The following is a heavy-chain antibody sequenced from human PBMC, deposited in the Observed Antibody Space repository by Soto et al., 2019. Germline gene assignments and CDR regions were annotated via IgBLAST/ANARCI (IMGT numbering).Heavy chain of an antibody. CDR2: TYYRSKWFH. Sequence: QGQLQQSGPGLVKPSQTLSLTCAISGDRVSSDITSWNWIRQSPSRGLEWLGRTYYRSKWFHDYAASVKSRITINPDTSKNQFSLELNSMTPEDTAVYYCARGKALDVWGQGTVVTVSS. CDR1: GDRVSSDITS. CDR3: ARGKALDV. J-gene: IGHJ3*01. V-gene: IGHV6-1*01. D-gene: IGHD3-10*01.